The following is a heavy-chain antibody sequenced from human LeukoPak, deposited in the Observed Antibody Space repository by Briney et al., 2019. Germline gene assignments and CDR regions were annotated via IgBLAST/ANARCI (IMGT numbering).Heavy chain of an antibody. CDR1: GYAFTGYY. D-gene: IGHD5-12*01. V-gene: IGHV1-2*02. Sequence: ASVTVSYKASGYAFTGYYMHWVRQAPGQGLEWMGWNNPNSGGTNYAQKFQGRVTMTRDTSISTAYMELSRLRSDDTAVYYCARAKYSGYDLSVVYWGQGTLVTVSS. J-gene: IGHJ4*02. CDR3: ARAKYSGYDLSVVY. CDR2: NNPNSGGT.